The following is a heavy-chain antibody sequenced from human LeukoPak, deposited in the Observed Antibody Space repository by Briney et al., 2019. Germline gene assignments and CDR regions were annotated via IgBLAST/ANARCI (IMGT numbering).Heavy chain of an antibody. J-gene: IGHJ6*04. D-gene: IGHD3-10*01. CDR1: GGTFSSCA. Sequence: ASVKVSCKASGGTFSSCAISWVRQAPGQGLEWMGDIIPMFGTADNAQKFQGRVTLTADESMSTAYMELSSLRSEDTAVYYCARAGLWFGELLSQYYYYYGMDVWGKGTTVTVSS. CDR2: IIPMFGTA. V-gene: IGHV1-69*13. CDR3: ARAGLWFGELLSQYYYYYGMDV.